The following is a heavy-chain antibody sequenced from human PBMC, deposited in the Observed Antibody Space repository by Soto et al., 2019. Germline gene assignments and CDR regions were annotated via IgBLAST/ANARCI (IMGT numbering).Heavy chain of an antibody. CDR3: ARASLIADYYYGMDV. Sequence: QVQLVQSGAEVKKPGSSVKVSCKASGGTFSSYTISWVRQAPGQGLEWMGRIIPILGIANYAQKFQGRVTITAEKSTSTAYMELSSLRSEDTAVYYCARASLIADYYYGMDVWGQGTTVTVSS. V-gene: IGHV1-69*02. CDR1: GGTFSSYT. CDR2: IIPILGIA. D-gene: IGHD6-13*01. J-gene: IGHJ6*02.